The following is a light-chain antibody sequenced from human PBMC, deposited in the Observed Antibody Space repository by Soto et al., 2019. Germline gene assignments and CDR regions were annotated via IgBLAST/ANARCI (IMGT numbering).Light chain of an antibody. CDR2: DTT. CDR3: AQRIASPWT. V-gene: IGKV3-11*01. CDR1: QSFTSY. J-gene: IGKJ1*01. Sequence: EIVLTQSPATLSLSLGERATLSCRPSQSFTSYSAWYQQKPGQPPRLLIYDTTNRAPLIPARFSGGGSGTSFSLIISSLDAEDVAVYYRAQRIASPWTLGQGTKVDIK.